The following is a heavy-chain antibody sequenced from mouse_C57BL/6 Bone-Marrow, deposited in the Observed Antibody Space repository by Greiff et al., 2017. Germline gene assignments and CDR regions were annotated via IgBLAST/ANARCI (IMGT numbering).Heavy chain of an antibody. J-gene: IGHJ2*01. CDR2: ISSGCDYI. CDR1: GFTFSIYA. V-gene: IGHV5-9-1*02. Sequence: EVMLVESGEGLVKPGGSLKLSCAASGFTFSIYAMSWVRQTPEKGLEWVAYISSGCDYIYSPSTVPVRFTISRANERNTRYLQMSSLKSEDTAMDYCTRANWYAFFDYWGQGTTLTVSS. D-gene: IGHD4-1*01. CDR3: TRANWYAFFDY.